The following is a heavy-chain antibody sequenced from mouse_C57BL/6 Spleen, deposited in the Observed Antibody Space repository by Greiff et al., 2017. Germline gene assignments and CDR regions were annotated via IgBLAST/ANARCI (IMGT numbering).Heavy chain of an antibody. Sequence: VQLQQPGAELVRPGSSVKLSCKASGYTFTSYWMHWVKQRPIQGLEWIGNIDPSDSETHYNQKFKDKATLTVDKSSSTAYMQLSSLTSEDSAVYYCARKEDGYFYFDYWGQGTTLTVSS. D-gene: IGHD2-3*01. V-gene: IGHV1-52*01. CDR1: GYTFTSYW. CDR3: ARKEDGYFYFDY. J-gene: IGHJ2*01. CDR2: IDPSDSET.